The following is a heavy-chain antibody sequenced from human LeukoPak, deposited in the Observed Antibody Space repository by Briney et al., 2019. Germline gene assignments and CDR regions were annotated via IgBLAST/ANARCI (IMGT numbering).Heavy chain of an antibody. J-gene: IGHJ5*02. CDR3: ARVPQWLIGFEENWFDP. D-gene: IGHD6-19*01. Sequence: ASVKVSCKASGYTFTNSHMHWVRQAPGLGLEWMGIINPLDVATSYAQKFQGRVTMTSDTSTSTVYMELSSLRSEDTAVYYCARVPQWLIGFEENWFDPWGQGTLVTVSS. CDR1: GYTFTNSH. CDR2: INPLDVAT. V-gene: IGHV1-46*01.